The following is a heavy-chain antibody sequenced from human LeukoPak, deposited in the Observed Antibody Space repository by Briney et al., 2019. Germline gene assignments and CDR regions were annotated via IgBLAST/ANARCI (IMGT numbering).Heavy chain of an antibody. Sequence: PGGSLRLSCAASGFTFSSYGMHWVRQAPGKGLEWVAVIWYGGSNKYYADSVKGRFTISRDNSKNTLYLQMNSLRAEDTAVYYCARAYSSSSNWFDPWGQGTLVTVSS. CDR3: ARAYSSSSNWFDP. CDR2: IWYGGSNK. D-gene: IGHD6-6*01. V-gene: IGHV3-33*08. CDR1: GFTFSSYG. J-gene: IGHJ5*02.